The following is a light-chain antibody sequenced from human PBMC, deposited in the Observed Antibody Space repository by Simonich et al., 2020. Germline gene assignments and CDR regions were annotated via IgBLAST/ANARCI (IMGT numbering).Light chain of an antibody. CDR1: QSVSSN. CDR3: QQRSNWPPIFT. CDR2: GAS. V-gene: IGKV3-15*01. J-gene: IGKJ3*01. Sequence: EIVMTQSPATLSVSPGERATLSCRASQSVSSNLAWYHQKPAQAPRLLIYGASTRATGIPARFSGSGSGTEFTLTISSLQSEDFAVYYCQQRSNWPPIFTFGPGTKVDIK.